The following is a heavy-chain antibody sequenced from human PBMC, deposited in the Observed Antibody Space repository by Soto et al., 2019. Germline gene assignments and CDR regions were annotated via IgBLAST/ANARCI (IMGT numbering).Heavy chain of an antibody. CDR2: ISTYNGNT. CDR3: ARDRRDYVWGSYRSYFDY. Sequence: ASVKVSCKASGYTFTTYGISWVRQAPGQGPEWMGWISTYNGNTNYAQKFQGRVIMTTDTSTSTAYMHLRSLRSDDTAVYYCARDRRDYVWGSYRSYFDYWGQGTLVTVSS. J-gene: IGHJ4*01. CDR1: GYTFTTYG. D-gene: IGHD3-16*02. V-gene: IGHV1-18*04.